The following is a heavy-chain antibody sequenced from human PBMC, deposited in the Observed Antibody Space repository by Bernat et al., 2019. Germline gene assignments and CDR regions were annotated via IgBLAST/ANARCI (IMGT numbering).Heavy chain of an antibody. D-gene: IGHD2-2*01. CDR3: ARDYCSGTSCYLCDY. V-gene: IGHV3-33*01. CDR2: IWHDGSNK. Sequence: QVQLVESGGGVVQPGRSLRLSCAASGFTFSSYGMHWVHQAPGKGLEWVAVIWHDGSNKYYADSVKGRFTISRDNSKNTLYLQMNSLRAEDTAVYYCARDYCSGTSCYLCDYWGQGTLVTVSS. J-gene: IGHJ4*02. CDR1: GFTFSSYG.